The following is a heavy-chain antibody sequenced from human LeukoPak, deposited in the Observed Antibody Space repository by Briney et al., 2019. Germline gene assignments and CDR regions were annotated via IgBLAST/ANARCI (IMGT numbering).Heavy chain of an antibody. V-gene: IGHV3-7*03. CDR1: GFTFSSYA. CDR3: ARDNSYGT. J-gene: IGHJ5*02. Sequence: GGSLRLSCAASGFTFSSYAMHWVRQTPGKGLEWVASIKEDGSERQYVDSVKGRFSISRDNTKGSLFLQLNSLRAEDTAVYYCARDNSYGTWGQGTLVTVSS. D-gene: IGHD5-18*01. CDR2: IKEDGSER.